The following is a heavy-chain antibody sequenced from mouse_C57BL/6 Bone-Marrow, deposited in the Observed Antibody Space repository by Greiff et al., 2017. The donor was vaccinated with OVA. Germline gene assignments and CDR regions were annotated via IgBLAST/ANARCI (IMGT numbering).Heavy chain of an antibody. J-gene: IGHJ1*03. V-gene: IGHV1-81*01. Sequence: QVQLQQSGAELARPGASVKLSCKASGYTFTSYGISWVKQRTGQGLEWIGEIYPRSGNTYYNEKFKGKATLTADKSSSTAYMELRSLTSEDSAVYFRAGGGATVEYFDVWGTGTTVTVSS. CDR2: IYPRSGNT. CDR3: AGGGATVEYFDV. CDR1: GYTFTSYG. D-gene: IGHD1-1*01.